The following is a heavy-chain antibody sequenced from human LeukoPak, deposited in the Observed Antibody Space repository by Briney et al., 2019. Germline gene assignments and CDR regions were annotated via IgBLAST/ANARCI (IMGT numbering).Heavy chain of an antibody. CDR3: ARVLGYGDYDSDAFDI. D-gene: IGHD4-17*01. V-gene: IGHV1-2*02. J-gene: IGHJ3*02. Sequence: ASVKVSCKASGYTFIGYYMHWVRQAPGQGLEWMGWINPNSGGTNYAQKFQGRVTMTRDTSISTAYMELSRLRSDDTAVYYCARVLGYGDYDSDAFDIWGQGTMVTVSS. CDR2: INPNSGGT. CDR1: GYTFIGYY.